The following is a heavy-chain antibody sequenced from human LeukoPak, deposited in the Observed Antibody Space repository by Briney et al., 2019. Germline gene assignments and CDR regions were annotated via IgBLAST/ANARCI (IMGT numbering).Heavy chain of an antibody. CDR3: ARRPGYCNNASCPPFDY. Sequence: SQTPSLTCTVSGYSISSGYYWGWIRQPPGKGLEWIGSIYHSGSTYYNPSLKSRVTISVDTSKNQFSLKLSSVTAADTAVYYCARRPGYCNNASCPPFDYWGQGTLATVSS. CDR1: GYSISSGYY. D-gene: IGHD2-2*03. J-gene: IGHJ4*02. V-gene: IGHV4-38-2*02. CDR2: IYHSGST.